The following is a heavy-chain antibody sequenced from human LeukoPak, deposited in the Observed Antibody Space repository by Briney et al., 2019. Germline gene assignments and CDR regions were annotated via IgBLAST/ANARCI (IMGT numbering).Heavy chain of an antibody. CDR2: IKSKTDGGTT. CDR1: GFTFNNAW. J-gene: IGHJ3*02. V-gene: IGHV3-15*01. D-gene: IGHD2-15*01. CDR3: ARIHQNRVVVGAKGAFEI. Sequence: GGSLRLSCAASGFTFNNAWMSWVRQAPGKGLEWVGRIKSKTDGGTTDYAAPVKGRFTISRDDSKNTLYLQMNSLKTEDTAVYYCARIHQNRVVVGAKGAFEIWGQGTVVTVSS.